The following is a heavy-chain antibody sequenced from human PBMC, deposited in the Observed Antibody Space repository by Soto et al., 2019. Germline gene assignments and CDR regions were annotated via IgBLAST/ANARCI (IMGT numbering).Heavy chain of an antibody. Sequence: QVQLQESGPGLVKPSQTLSLTCTVSGGSISSGGYYWSWIRQHPGKGLEWIGYIYYSGSTYYNPSLKSRVTISVDTSKNQFSLKLSSVTAADTAVYYCATDSVPNYGVGFGWFDPWGQGTLVTVSS. J-gene: IGHJ5*02. D-gene: IGHD4-17*01. CDR3: ATDSVPNYGVGFGWFDP. CDR1: GGSISSGGYY. CDR2: IYYSGST. V-gene: IGHV4-31*03.